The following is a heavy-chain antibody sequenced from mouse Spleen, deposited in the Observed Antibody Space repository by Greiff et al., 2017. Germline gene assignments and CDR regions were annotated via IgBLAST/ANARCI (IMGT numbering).Heavy chain of an antibody. CDR1: GYTFTSYW. D-gene: IGHD3-2*01. V-gene: IGHV1-53*01. Sequence: QVHVKQPGTELVKPGASVKLSCKASGYTFTSYWMHWVKQRPGQGLEWIGNINPSNGGTNYNEKFKSKATLTVDKSSSTAYMQLSSLTSEDSAVYYCARRGTARATSQAWFAYWGQGTLVTVSA. CDR2: INPSNGGT. J-gene: IGHJ3*01. CDR3: ARRGTARATSQAWFAY.